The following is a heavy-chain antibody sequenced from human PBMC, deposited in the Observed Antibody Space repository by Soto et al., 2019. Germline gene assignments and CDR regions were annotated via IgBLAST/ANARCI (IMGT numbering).Heavy chain of an antibody. V-gene: IGHV1-69*12. J-gene: IGHJ4*02. CDR2: IIPIFGTA. D-gene: IGHD3-16*01. CDR3: AREGEMATTRRRFGTYFDY. Sequence: QVQLVQSGAEVKKPGSSVKVSCKASGGTFSSYAISWVRQAPGQGLEWMGGIIPIFGTANYAQKFQGRVKITADEYTSTAYMELSSLRSEDTAVYYCAREGEMATTRRRFGTYFDYWGQGTLVTVSS. CDR1: GGTFSSYA.